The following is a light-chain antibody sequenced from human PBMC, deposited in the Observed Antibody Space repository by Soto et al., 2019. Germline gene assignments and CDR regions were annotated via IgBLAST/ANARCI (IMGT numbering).Light chain of an antibody. CDR2: DAS. Sequence: EIVLTQSPATLSLSPGERATLSCRASQSIGSYLAWYQQKPGQAPRLLIYDASNRATGVPARFSGGGSGTDFTLTISTVEPEDFAVYYCQQRTNWPPWTFGPGTKVEVK. CDR1: QSIGSY. J-gene: IGKJ1*01. CDR3: QQRTNWPPWT. V-gene: IGKV3-11*01.